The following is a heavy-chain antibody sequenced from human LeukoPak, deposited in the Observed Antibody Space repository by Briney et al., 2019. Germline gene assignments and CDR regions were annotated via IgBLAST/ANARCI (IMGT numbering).Heavy chain of an antibody. V-gene: IGHV3-66*01. J-gene: IGHJ4*02. Sequence: PGGSLRLSCAASGFTVSSNYMSGVRQAPGKGLEWVSVIYSGGSTYYADSVKGRFTISRDNAKNSLYLQMNSLRAEDTAVYYCARDLGIPFFDYWGQGTLVTVPS. CDR2: IYSGGST. D-gene: IGHD1-14*01. CDR3: ARDLGIPFFDY. CDR1: GFTVSSNY.